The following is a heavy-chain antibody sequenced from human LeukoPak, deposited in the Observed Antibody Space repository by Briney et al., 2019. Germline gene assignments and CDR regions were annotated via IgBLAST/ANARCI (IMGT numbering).Heavy chain of an antibody. D-gene: IGHD4-23*01. J-gene: IGHJ4*02. CDR3: ARVRQTREYYFDY. CDR2: IYYSGST. CDR1: GDSISSSSSY. Sequence: SETLSLTCTVSGDSISSSSSYWGWIRQPPGEGLEWIGSIYYSGSTYYNPSLKSRVTISVDTSKNQFSLKLSSVTAADTAVYYCARVRQTREYYFDYWGQGTLVTVSS. V-gene: IGHV4-39*07.